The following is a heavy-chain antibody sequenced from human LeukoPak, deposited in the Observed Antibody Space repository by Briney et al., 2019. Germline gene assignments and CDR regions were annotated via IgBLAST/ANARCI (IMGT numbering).Heavy chain of an antibody. D-gene: IGHD3-10*01. J-gene: IGHJ4*02. CDR3: ARGRYYYGSGSYPKDY. CDR2: INPNSGGT. Sequence: ASVKVSCKASGYTFTGYYMHWVRQAPGQGLEWMRWINPNSGGTNYAQKFQGRVTMTRDTSISTAYMELSRLRSDDTAVYYCARGRYYYGSGSYPKDYWGQGTLVTVSS. V-gene: IGHV1-2*02. CDR1: GYTFTGYY.